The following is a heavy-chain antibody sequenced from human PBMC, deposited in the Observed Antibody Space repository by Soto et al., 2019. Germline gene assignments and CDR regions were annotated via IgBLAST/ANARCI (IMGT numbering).Heavy chain of an antibody. D-gene: IGHD2-2*01. CDR3: SPALNY. CDR1: GGTFSSYA. Sequence: GASVKVSCKASGGTFSSYAISWVRQAPGQGLEWMGGIIPIFGTANYAQKFQGRVTITADESTSTAYMELNSLTAEDSALYYCSPALNYWGQGTLVTVSS. CDR2: IIPIFGTA. J-gene: IGHJ4*02. V-gene: IGHV1-69*13.